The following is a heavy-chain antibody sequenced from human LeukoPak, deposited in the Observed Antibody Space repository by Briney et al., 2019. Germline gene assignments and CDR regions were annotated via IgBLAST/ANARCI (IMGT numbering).Heavy chain of an antibody. CDR2: IRNKPNGDFT. Sequence: SGGSLRLSCEASGFTISDRYMDWVRQAPGEGLEWVGRIRNKPNGDFTEYAASLKGRFTISRDDSNNLLHLHMSSLKTEDTAVYYCARVRNGGGYAFDYWGQGTLVTVSS. D-gene: IGHD7-27*01. V-gene: IGHV3-72*01. CDR1: GFTISDRY. CDR3: ARVRNGGGYAFDY. J-gene: IGHJ4*02.